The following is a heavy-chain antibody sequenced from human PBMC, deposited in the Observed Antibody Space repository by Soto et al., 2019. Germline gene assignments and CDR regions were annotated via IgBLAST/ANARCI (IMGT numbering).Heavy chain of an antibody. D-gene: IGHD1-26*01. CDR3: ATDSGY. CDR1: GFTFSSYA. Sequence: QVQLMESGGGVVQPGRSLRLSCAASGFTFSSYAMHWVRQAPGKGLEWVAVISYDGSNKYYADSVKGRFTISRDNSKNTLYLQMNSLRAEDTAVYYCATDSGYWGQGTLVTVSS. J-gene: IGHJ4*02. V-gene: IGHV3-30-3*01. CDR2: ISYDGSNK.